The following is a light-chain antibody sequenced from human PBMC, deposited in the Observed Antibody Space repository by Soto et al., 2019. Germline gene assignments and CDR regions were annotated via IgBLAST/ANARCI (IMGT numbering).Light chain of an antibody. V-gene: IGKV3-20*01. Sequence: VLTQSPGTLSLSPGERATISCRASQTISSTYVAWYQHKPGQAPRLLIYGASSRAAGIPHRFSGRGSGTDFTLTISRLEPEDCGGYYCQQYGGSPPYTFGQGTRLEIK. CDR2: GAS. CDR3: QQYGGSPPYT. J-gene: IGKJ2*01. CDR1: QTISSTY.